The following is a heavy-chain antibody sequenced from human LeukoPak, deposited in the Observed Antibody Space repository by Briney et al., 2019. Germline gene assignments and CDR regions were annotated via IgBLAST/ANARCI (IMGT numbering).Heavy chain of an antibody. D-gene: IGHD4-23*01. V-gene: IGHV1-18*01. Sequence: ASVKVSCKASGGTFSSYAISWVRQAPGQGLEWMGWISGYNGNTKYAEDFQGRVTMTTDTSTSTAYMELRSLRSDDTAVYYCARQHYGGNSVPWDYWGQGTLVTVSS. CDR2: ISGYNGNT. J-gene: IGHJ4*02. CDR3: ARQHYGGNSVPWDY. CDR1: GGTFSSYA.